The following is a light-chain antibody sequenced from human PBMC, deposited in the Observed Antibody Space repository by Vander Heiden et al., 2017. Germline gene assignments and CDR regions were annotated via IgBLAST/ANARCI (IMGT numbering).Light chain of an antibody. CDR2: AVS. V-gene: IGKV1-39*01. Sequence: DIQMTQSPSSLSASVGDRVTITCRASQRISSYLNWYQQKPGKAPKLLIYAVSSFQSRVPSRFTGSVSVGEFTLTISTLQLQNFAPFFSVQSSSTPHTLGEWTKLKLK. CDR1: QRISSY. J-gene: IGKJ2*01. CDR3: VQSSSTPHT.